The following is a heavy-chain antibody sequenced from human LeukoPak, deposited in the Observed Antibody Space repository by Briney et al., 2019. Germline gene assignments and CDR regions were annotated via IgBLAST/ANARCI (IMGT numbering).Heavy chain of an antibody. CDR3: VRHRTGYDILTGWVY. D-gene: IGHD3-9*01. CDR1: GFTFSSYA. V-gene: IGHV3-30*04. J-gene: IGHJ4*02. Sequence: GRSLRLSCAASGFTFSSYAMHWVLQAPGKGLEWVAVISYDGSNKYYADSVKGRFTISRDNSKNTLYLQMNSLRAEDTAVYFCVRHRTGYDILTGWVYWGQGTLVTVSS. CDR2: ISYDGSNK.